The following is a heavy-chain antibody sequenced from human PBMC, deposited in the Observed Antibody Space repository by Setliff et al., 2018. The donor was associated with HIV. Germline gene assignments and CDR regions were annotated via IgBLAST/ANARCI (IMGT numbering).Heavy chain of an antibody. CDR1: GFTFSSYW. D-gene: IGHD2-2*01. CDR2: IKQDGSEK. V-gene: IGHV3-7*01. CDR3: ARATQLRSGVVDPAAKYIYYDMDV. Sequence: PGGSLRLSCAASGFTFSSYWMSWVSQAPGKGLEWVAKIKQDGSEKYYVDYVRGRFTISRDNAKNSLYLQINSLRAEETAVYYCARATQLRSGVVDPAAKYIYYDMDVWGKGTTVTVSS. J-gene: IGHJ6*03.